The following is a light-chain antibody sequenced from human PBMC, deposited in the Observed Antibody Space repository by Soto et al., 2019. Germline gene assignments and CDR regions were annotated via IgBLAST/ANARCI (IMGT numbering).Light chain of an antibody. J-gene: IGKJ5*01. CDR3: QQYDNLPIT. Sequence: DIQMTQSPSSLSASVGDRVTITCQASQDISNYLNWYHQKPGKAPKLLIYDASNLERGVPSRFSGSGSGTDFTFTISSLQPEDIATYYCQQYDNLPITFGQGTRLDIK. CDR2: DAS. V-gene: IGKV1-33*01. CDR1: QDISNY.